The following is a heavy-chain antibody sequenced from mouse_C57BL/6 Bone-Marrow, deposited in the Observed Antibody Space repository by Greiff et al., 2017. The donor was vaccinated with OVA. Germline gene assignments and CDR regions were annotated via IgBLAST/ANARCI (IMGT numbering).Heavy chain of an antibody. Sequence: VQGVESGPGLVQPSQSLSITCTVSGFSLTSYGVHWVRQSPGKGLEWLGVIWSGGSTDYNAAFISRLSISKDNSKSQVFFKMNSLQADDTAIYYCAKIYYDYDPLFAYWGQGTLVTVSA. CDR2: IWSGGST. J-gene: IGHJ3*01. CDR1: GFSLTSYG. CDR3: AKIYYDYDPLFAY. V-gene: IGHV2-2*01. D-gene: IGHD2-4*01.